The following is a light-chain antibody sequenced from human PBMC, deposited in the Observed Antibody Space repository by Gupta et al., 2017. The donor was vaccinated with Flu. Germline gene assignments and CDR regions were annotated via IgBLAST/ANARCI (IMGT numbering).Light chain of an antibody. CDR3: QQHNAYPLT. Sequence: DIQITQTPSTLSASVEDRVTITCRASQSLNTFLAWYQQKPGKATNLLTDTVSNLQSGVPSRFSGRGSGTECTRTSSRLQPDDCATYYCQQHNAYPLTFGGGTRVEIK. V-gene: IGKV1-5*03. J-gene: IGKJ4*01. CDR1: QSLNTF. CDR2: TVS.